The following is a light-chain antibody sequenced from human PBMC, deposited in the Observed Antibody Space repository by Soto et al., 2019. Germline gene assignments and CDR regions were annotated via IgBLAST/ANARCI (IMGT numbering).Light chain of an antibody. J-gene: IGKJ4*01. Sequence: DIVMTQSPDSLAVSLCERATINCKSSQSVLYSSNNNNYIAWYQQKPGQPPKLIIYWASTRESGVPDRFSGSGSGTDFTLTISSLQAEDVAVYYCQQYYSAPLTFGGGTKVDIK. CDR3: QQYYSAPLT. CDR2: WAS. CDR1: QSVLYSSNNNNY. V-gene: IGKV4-1*01.